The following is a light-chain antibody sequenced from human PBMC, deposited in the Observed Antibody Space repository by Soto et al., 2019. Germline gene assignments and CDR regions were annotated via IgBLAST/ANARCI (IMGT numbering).Light chain of an antibody. CDR3: AAWDESLNGYV. Sequence: QSVLTQPPSASGTPGQRVTISCSGSSSNIGSNTVNWYQQLPGTAPKLLIYSNNQRPSGVPDRFSGSKSGTSASLAISGLQSDDEADYYCAAWDESLNGYVFGTGTKLTVL. CDR1: SSNIGSNT. CDR2: SNN. J-gene: IGLJ1*01. V-gene: IGLV1-44*01.